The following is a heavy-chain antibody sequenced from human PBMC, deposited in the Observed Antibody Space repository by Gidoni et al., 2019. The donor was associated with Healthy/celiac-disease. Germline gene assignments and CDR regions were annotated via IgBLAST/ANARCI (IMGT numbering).Heavy chain of an antibody. D-gene: IGHD1-26*01. CDR1: GYPFPRYV. CDR3: AIVSRYGGHDNFL. J-gene: IGHJ1*01. V-gene: IGHV1-18*04. CDR2: ISAYNGDP. Sequence: QIQLVQSGTEVQTHGDSVEVSCKASGYPFPRYVFSWVRQAPGQGLEWLGWISAYNGDPIHTHTFQGRLTMTTVTSSNTSYMELRSLRSVDSAVYYCAIVSRYGGHDNFLWGQGTLVIVSS.